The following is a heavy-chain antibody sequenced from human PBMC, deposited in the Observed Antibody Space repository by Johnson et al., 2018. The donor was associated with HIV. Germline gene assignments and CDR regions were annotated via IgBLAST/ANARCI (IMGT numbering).Heavy chain of an antibody. CDR3: ARGPGGFGAFDI. D-gene: IGHD2-8*02. V-gene: IGHV3-13*01. CDR1: GFTFSSYD. Sequence: VQLVESGGGLVQPGGSLRLSCAASGFTFSSYDMHWVRQATGKGLEWVSAIGTAGDTYYPGSVKGRFTISRENAKNSLYLQMNSLRAEDTAVYYCARGPGGFGAFDIWGQGTMVTVSS. CDR2: IGTAGDT. J-gene: IGHJ3*02.